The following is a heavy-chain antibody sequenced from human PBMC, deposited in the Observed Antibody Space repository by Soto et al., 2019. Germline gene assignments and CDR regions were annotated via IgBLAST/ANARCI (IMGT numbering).Heavy chain of an antibody. CDR1: GFTFSDHY. V-gene: IGHV3-72*01. CDR2: TRNKANSYTT. J-gene: IGHJ4*02. CDR3: ARGRLLWFGELDY. Sequence: EVQLVESGGGLVQPGGSLRLSCAASGFTFSDHYTDWVRQAPGKGLEWVGRTRNKANSYTTEYAASVKGRFTISRDDSKNSLYLQMNSLKTEDTAVYYCARGRLLWFGELDYWGQGTLVTVSS. D-gene: IGHD3-10*01.